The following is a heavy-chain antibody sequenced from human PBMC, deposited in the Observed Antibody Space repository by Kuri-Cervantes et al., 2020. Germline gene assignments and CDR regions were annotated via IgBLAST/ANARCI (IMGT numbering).Heavy chain of an antibody. CDR1: GGSISSGDYY. D-gene: IGHD1-26*01. Sequence: SETLSLTCTVSGGSISSGDYYWSWIRQPPGKGLEWIGSIYYSGSTYYNPSLKSRVTISVDTSKNQFSLKLSSVTAADTAVYYCARATTKPQGYYYYYGMDVWGQGTTVTVSS. J-gene: IGHJ6*02. CDR2: IYYSGST. CDR3: ARATTKPQGYYYYYGMDV. V-gene: IGHV4-39*07.